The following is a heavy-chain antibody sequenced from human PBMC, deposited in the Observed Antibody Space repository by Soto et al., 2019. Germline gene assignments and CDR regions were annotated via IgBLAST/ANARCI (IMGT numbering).Heavy chain of an antibody. D-gene: IGHD4-17*01. Sequence: SETLSLTCTVSGCSIRSGDYYWSWIRPHPGKGLEWIGHISHSGSTFSHPSLKSRVTISLDTSNNPFSLTLNSVTAADTAVYYCARSHGYRDYGIRFDPWGQGTLVTVSS. CDR3: ARSHGYRDYGIRFDP. V-gene: IGHV4-31*03. CDR2: ISHSGST. J-gene: IGHJ5*02. CDR1: GCSIRSGDYY.